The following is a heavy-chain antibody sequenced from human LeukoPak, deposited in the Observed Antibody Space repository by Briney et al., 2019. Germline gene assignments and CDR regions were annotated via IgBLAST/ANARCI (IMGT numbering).Heavy chain of an antibody. J-gene: IGHJ6*04. CDR3: ARGYIVATITIGYYYGMDV. CDR1: GGTFSSYA. V-gene: IGHV1-69*01. CDR2: IIPIFGTA. Sequence: SVKVSCKASGGTFSSYAISWVRQAPGQGLEWMGGIIPIFGTANYAQKFQGRVTITADESTSTAYMELSSLRSEDTAVYYCARGYIVATITIGYYYGMDVWGKGTTVTVSS. D-gene: IGHD5-12*01.